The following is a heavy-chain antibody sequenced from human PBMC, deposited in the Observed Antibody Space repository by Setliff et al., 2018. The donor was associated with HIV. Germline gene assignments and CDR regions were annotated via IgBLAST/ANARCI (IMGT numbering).Heavy chain of an antibody. D-gene: IGHD4-17*01. V-gene: IGHV1-69*06. Sequence: ASVKVSCKASGGAFTSYAFSWARQAPGQGLEWMGRIIPVYHTTDYAPQFQGRVAITADKSTSTVYMDLSNLRSDDTATYYCAPDFGDNWFDPWGQGTLVTVSS. CDR3: APDFGDNWFDP. J-gene: IGHJ5*02. CDR1: GGAFTSYA. CDR2: IIPVYHTT.